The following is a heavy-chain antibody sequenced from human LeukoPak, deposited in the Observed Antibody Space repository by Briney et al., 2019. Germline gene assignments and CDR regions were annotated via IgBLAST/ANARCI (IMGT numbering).Heavy chain of an antibody. Sequence: SETLSLTCAVSGGSISSSNWWSWVRPPPGKGLEWIGEIYHSGSTNYNPSLKSRVTISVDTAKNQFSLKLSSVTAADTAVYYCARVSGYDRPLDYWGQGTLVTVSS. J-gene: IGHJ4*02. V-gene: IGHV4-4*02. CDR1: GGSISSSNW. CDR2: IYHSGST. D-gene: IGHD5-12*01. CDR3: ARVSGYDRPLDY.